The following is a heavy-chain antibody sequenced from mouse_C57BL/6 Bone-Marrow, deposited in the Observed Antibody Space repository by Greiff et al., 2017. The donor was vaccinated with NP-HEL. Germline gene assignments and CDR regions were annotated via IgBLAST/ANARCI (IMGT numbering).Heavy chain of an antibody. CDR3: ASVYYDYDVGFAY. V-gene: IGHV5-6*02. Sequence: DVMLVESGGDLVKPGGSLKLSCAASGFTFSSYGMSWVRQTPDKRLEWVATISSGGSYTYYPDSVKGRFTISRDNAKNTLYLQMSSLKSEDTAMYYCASVYYDYDVGFAYWGQGTLVTVSA. J-gene: IGHJ3*01. CDR1: GFTFSSYG. D-gene: IGHD2-4*01. CDR2: ISSGGSYT.